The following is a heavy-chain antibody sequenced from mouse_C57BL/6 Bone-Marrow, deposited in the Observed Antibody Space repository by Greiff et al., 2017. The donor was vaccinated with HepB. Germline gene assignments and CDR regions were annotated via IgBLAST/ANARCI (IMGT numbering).Heavy chain of an antibody. CDR3: ARSYYGSSYDF. CDR2: ICPGSGST. D-gene: IGHD1-1*01. CDR1: GYTFTDYY. Sequence: QVQLKQSGPGLVKPGASVKLSCKASGYTFTDYYINWVQQRPGQGLEWIGWICPGSGSTNYNEKFKGKVTLTVAKSSSTAYMLLSSMTSEDSAFYFCARSYYGSSYDFWGRGTTPTVSA. V-gene: IGHV1-75*01. J-gene: IGHJ2*01.